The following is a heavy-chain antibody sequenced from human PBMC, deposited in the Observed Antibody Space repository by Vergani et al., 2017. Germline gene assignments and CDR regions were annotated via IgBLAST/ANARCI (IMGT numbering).Heavy chain of an antibody. CDR3: ARDRGGHSGWYSNSHFDY. CDR1: GYTFTNYY. V-gene: IGHV1-46*03. J-gene: IGHJ4*02. Sequence: QVPLVQSGAAVKKPGASVKVSCKASGYTFTNYYIHWVRQAPGQGLEWMGIINPSGGSTTYAQKFQGRLTMARDTSTSTVYMELSSLRSADTAVYYCARDRGGHSGWYSNSHFDYWGQGTLVTVSS. D-gene: IGHD6-19*01. CDR2: INPSGGST.